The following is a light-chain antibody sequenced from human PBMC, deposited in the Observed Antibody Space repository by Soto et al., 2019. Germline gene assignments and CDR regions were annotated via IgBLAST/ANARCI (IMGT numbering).Light chain of an antibody. Sequence: EIMFTQSPGTLSLSPGERATLSCRASQSVSSIYLAWYQQKPGQAPRLLIYATSSRATGIPDRFSGSGSGTDFSLTISRLEPEDFAVYYCQQYGSSPITFGQGTRLEIK. CDR3: QQYGSSPIT. CDR1: QSVSSIY. CDR2: ATS. J-gene: IGKJ5*01. V-gene: IGKV3-20*01.